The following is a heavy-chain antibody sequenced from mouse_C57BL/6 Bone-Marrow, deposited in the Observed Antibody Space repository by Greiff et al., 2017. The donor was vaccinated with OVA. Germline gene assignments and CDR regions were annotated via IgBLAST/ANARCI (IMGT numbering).Heavy chain of an antibody. D-gene: IGHD4-1*01. V-gene: IGHV1-64*01. CDR3: ARLTGTSFAY. CDR1: GYTFTSYL. Sequence: QVQLQQPGAELVKPGASVKLSCKASGYTFTSYLMHWVKQRPGQGLEWIGMIHPNSGSTNYNEKFKSKATLTVDKSSSTAYMQLSSLTSEDSAVYYCARLTGTSFAYWGQGTLVTVSA. J-gene: IGHJ3*01. CDR2: IHPNSGST.